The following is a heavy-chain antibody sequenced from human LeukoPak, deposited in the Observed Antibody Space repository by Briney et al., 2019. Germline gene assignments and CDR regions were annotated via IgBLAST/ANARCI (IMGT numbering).Heavy chain of an antibody. Sequence: ASVKVSCKASVGTFSSYAISWVRQAPGQGLEWMGRIIPIFGTANYAQKFQGRVTITTDESTSTAYMELSSLRSEDTAAYYCARSVAGGGYDAFDIWGQGTMVTVSS. CDR3: ARSVAGGGYDAFDI. D-gene: IGHD6-19*01. CDR1: VGTFSSYA. V-gene: IGHV1-69*05. CDR2: IIPIFGTA. J-gene: IGHJ3*02.